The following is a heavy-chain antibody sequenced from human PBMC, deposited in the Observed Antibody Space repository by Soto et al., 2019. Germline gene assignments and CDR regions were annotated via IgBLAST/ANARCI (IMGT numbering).Heavy chain of an antibody. CDR3: ARDVIGGVARPGDY. CDR2: IYHGGIA. CDR1: GGSISSGNYY. V-gene: IGHV4-31*03. D-gene: IGHD6-6*01. Sequence: SETLSLTCTVSGGSISSGNYYWSWIRQHPERFLEWIGYIYHGGIAYYNPSLKSRFTISVDTSKNHSSLRLSSVTPGDTAIYYGARDVIGGVARPGDYWGQGTLVTVSS. J-gene: IGHJ4*02.